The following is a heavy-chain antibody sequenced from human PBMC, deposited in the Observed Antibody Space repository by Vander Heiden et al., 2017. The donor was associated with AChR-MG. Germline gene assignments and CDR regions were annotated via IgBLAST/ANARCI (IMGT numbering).Heavy chain of an antibody. D-gene: IGHD2-2*02. CDR1: GYSLTSSW. V-gene: IGHV5-10-1*03. CDR2: IDPSDSYT. J-gene: IGHJ6*02. Sequence: EVQLVQSGAEVKQPGESLRISCKGSGYSLTSSWISWGGQMPGRGLEWIGRIDPSDSYTNYSPSFQGHVTISADKSISTAYLQWSSLKASDTAMYYCARRSVVPAAILTGYYYYGMDVWGQGTTVTVSS. CDR3: ARRSVVPAAILTGYYYYGMDV.